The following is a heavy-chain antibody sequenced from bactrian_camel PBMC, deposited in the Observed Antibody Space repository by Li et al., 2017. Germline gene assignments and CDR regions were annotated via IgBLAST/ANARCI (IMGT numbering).Heavy chain of an antibody. D-gene: IGHD1*01. CDR3: AAGPACNLAWANRYDY. J-gene: IGHJ4*01. V-gene: IGHV3-3*01. Sequence: VQLVESGGGSVQAGGSLGLSCAASAPTYSINCMAWFRQAPGKEREVVACVHVSGVNVNYADSVRGRFTISQEYGARTVSLQMNSLKPEDTAMYYCAAGPACNLAWANRYDYWGQGTQVTVS. CDR2: VHVSGVNV. CDR1: APTYSINC.